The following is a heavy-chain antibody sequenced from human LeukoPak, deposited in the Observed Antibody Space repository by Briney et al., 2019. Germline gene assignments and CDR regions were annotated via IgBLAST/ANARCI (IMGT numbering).Heavy chain of an antibody. CDR1: GFTFSSYD. CDR3: ARGGIRGVTWNWLDP. Sequence: GGSLRLSCAASGFTFSSYDMHWVRQATGRGLERVSGVAGAGDTYYADSVKGRFTISRENGKNSLYLQMNSLRAGDTAVYYCARGGIRGVTWNWLDPWGQGTLVTVSS. V-gene: IGHV3-13*01. D-gene: IGHD3-10*01. CDR2: VAGAGDT. J-gene: IGHJ5*02.